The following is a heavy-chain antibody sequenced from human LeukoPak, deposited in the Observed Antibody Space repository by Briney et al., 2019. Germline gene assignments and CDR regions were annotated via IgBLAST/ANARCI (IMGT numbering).Heavy chain of an antibody. CDR3: ARDQFPGYYFDY. CDR2: IYYSGST. Sequence: SETLSLTCTLSGGSISSGGYYWSWIRQHPGKGLEWIGYIYYSGSTYYNPSLKSRVTISVDTSKNQFTLNLSSVAAADTAVYYCARDQFPGYYFDYWGQGTLVTVSS. CDR1: GGSISSGGYY. J-gene: IGHJ4*02. V-gene: IGHV4-31*03.